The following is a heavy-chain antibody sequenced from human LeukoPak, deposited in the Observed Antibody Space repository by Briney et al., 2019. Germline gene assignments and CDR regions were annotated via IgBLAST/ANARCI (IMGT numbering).Heavy chain of an antibody. CDR1: GGSISSYY. J-gene: IGHJ4*02. V-gene: IGHV4-59*01. CDR3: ASSSIAVAGFDY. CDR2: IYYSGST. D-gene: IGHD6-19*01. Sequence: KPSETLSLTCTVSGGSISSYYWSWIRQPPGKGLEWIGYIYYSGSTNYNPSLKSRVTISVDTSKNQFSLKLSSVTAADTAVYYCASSSIAVAGFDYWGQGTLVTVSS.